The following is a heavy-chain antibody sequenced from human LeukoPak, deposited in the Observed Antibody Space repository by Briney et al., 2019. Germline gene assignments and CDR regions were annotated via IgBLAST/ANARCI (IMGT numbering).Heavy chain of an antibody. V-gene: IGHV5-51*01. Sequence: GESLKISCKGSGYSFTSYWIGWVRQMPGKGLEWMGIIYPGDSDTRYSPSFQGQVTISADKSISTAYLQWSSLKASDTAMYYCGRPGGGGGYYSNYEYYFDYWGQGTLVTVSP. CDR1: GYSFTSYW. D-gene: IGHD4-11*01. CDR3: GRPGGGGGYYSNYEYYFDY. J-gene: IGHJ4*02. CDR2: IYPGDSDT.